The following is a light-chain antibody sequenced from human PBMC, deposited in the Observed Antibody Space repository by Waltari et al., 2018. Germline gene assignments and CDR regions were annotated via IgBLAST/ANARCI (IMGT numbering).Light chain of an antibody. V-gene: IGKV1-5*03. J-gene: IGKJ1*01. Sequence: DIQMSQSPYTPSASVGDRVSITFPASESISSCLACYLQKPGKDPTRLIYKASSLESGSPTRFGGRGSGTEFTLTISSLQPDDFGTYYGQKYHSYPWTFGQGTKVEIK. CDR1: ESISSC. CDR3: QKYHSYPWT. CDR2: KAS.